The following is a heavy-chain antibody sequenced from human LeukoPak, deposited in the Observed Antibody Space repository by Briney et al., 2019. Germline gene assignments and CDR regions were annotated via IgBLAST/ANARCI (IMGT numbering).Heavy chain of an antibody. V-gene: IGHV3-74*01. J-gene: IGHJ4*02. D-gene: IGHD6-19*01. CDR3: AKEESSSGWWY. Sequence: QSGGSLRLSCAASGFTFSSYWMHWVRQVPGKGLVWVSRINSDGSSTSYADSVKGRFTISRDNAKNTLYVQMNSLRAEDTAVYYCAKEESSSGWWYWGQGTLVTVSS. CDR2: INSDGSST. CDR1: GFTFSSYW.